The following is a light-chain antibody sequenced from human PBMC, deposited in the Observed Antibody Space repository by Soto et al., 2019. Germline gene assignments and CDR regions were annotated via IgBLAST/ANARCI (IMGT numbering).Light chain of an antibody. CDR1: ISNIGSKT. J-gene: IGLJ1*01. CDR3: SSYTNINTRACV. V-gene: IGLV1-44*01. CDR2: SDD. Sequence: HSVLTQPPSASGTPGQGVTISCSGSISNIGSKTVKWYQQFPGTAPQLLIYSDDQRPSGVPDRFSGSKSGTSASLAISGLQAEDEAEYYCSSYTNINTRACVFGTGTKVTVL.